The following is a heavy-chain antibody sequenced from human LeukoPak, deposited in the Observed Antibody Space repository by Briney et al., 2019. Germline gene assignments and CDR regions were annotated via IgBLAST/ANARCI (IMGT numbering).Heavy chain of an antibody. CDR2: INHSGST. D-gene: IGHD6-13*01. V-gene: IGHV4-39*07. J-gene: IGHJ4*02. CDR3: ARGRSNNAAAGTPRDRETDY. CDR1: GGSISSRTYY. Sequence: SETLSLTCTVSGGSISSRTYYWGWIRQPPGKGLEWIGEINHSGSTNYNPSLKSRVTISVDTSKNQFSLKLSSVTAADTAVYYCARGRSNNAAAGTPRDRETDYWGQGTLVTVSS.